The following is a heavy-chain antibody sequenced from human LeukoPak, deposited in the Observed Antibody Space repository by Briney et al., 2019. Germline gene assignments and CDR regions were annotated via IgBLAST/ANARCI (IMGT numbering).Heavy chain of an antibody. CDR3: ARDLTMRDHAFDI. J-gene: IGHJ3*02. CDR2: IYYSEST. V-gene: IGHV4-39*07. CDR1: SGSIRSSSYY. D-gene: IGHD3-22*01. Sequence: ASETLSLTCTVSSGSIRSSSYYWGWIRQPPGKGLEWIGNIYYSESTYYNPSLKSRVTISLDTSKNQFSLKLSSVTAADTAVYYCARDLTMRDHAFDIWGQGTMVTVSS.